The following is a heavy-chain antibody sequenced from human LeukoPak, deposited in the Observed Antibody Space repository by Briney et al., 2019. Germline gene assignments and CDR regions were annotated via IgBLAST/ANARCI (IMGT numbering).Heavy chain of an antibody. D-gene: IGHD1-26*01. V-gene: IGHV3-23*01. J-gene: IGHJ4*02. CDR1: GLRFRRFD. Sequence: GSLSPACASFGLRFRRFDMRPVRQGPARGLEWVSSIRGNGETFYADSVKGRFTLSSDSTRSTVYFQLNNLRVEDTAIYYCARASWVSSSDAVRWGQGTLVTVSS. CDR2: IRGNGET. CDR3: ARASWVSSSDAVR.